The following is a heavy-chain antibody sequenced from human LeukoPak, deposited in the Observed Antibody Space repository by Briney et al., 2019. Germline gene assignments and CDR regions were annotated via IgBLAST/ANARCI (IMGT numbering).Heavy chain of an antibody. V-gene: IGHV3-23*01. CDR2: ISDSGGTT. J-gene: IGHJ4*02. Sequence: GGSLRLSCGASGFTFSTYAMSWVRQAPGKGLEWVSSISDSGGTTYSADSVKGRFTISRDNSKNTLYLQMNSLRAEDTAVYYCAPDLRGAAWSLDYWGQGTLVTVSS. CDR3: APDLRGAAWSLDY. CDR1: GFTFSTYA. D-gene: IGHD2-15*01.